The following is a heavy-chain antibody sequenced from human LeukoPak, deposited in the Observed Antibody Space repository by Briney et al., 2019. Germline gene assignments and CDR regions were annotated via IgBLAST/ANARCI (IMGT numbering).Heavy chain of an antibody. Sequence: SETLSLTCTVSGDSITSDNYFWSWIRQHPGKGLEWIGYIYYSGSTYYNPSLKSRVTISVDTSKNQFSLKLSSVTAADTAVYYCARTIFGVVNGFDPWGQGTLVTVSS. D-gene: IGHD3-3*01. J-gene: IGHJ5*02. V-gene: IGHV4-31*03. CDR1: GDSITSDNYF. CDR2: IYYSGST. CDR3: ARTIFGVVNGFDP.